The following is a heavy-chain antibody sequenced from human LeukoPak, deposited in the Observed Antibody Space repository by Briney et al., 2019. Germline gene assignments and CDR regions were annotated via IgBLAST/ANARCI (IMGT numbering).Heavy chain of an antibody. Sequence: SETLSLTCTVSGGSISSYYWSWIRQPPGKGLEWIGYNYYSGSTNYNPSLKSRVTISVDTSKNQFSLKLSSVTAADTAVYYCARWTWGNFDYWGQGTLVTVSS. CDR1: GGSISSYY. V-gene: IGHV4-59*01. J-gene: IGHJ4*02. CDR2: NYYSGST. D-gene: IGHD3-16*01. CDR3: ARWTWGNFDY.